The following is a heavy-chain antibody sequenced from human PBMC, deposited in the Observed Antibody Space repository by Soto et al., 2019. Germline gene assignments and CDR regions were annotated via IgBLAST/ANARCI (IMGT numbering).Heavy chain of an antibody. CDR1: GAIFNTYA. D-gene: IGHD2-2*02. CDR2: IIPMFGTP. V-gene: IGHV1-69*06. J-gene: IGHJ6*02. CDR3: ARGGEVPASIREYYYGLDV. Sequence: QAQLVQSGAEVKKPGSSVKVSCKGFGAIFNTYAISWVRQAPGQGPEWLGGIIPMFGTPNYAQKFQVRVTISGDKSTRTAYMELNSLRSEDTAVYYCARGGEVPASIREYYYGLDVWGQGTTVTVS.